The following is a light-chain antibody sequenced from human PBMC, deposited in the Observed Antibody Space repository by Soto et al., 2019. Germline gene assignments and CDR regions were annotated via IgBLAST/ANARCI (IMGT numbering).Light chain of an antibody. CDR3: QQYYNWPPYT. V-gene: IGKV3-20*01. J-gene: IGKJ2*01. CDR2: GVS. CDR1: QSVSSNY. Sequence: EIVLTQSPDTLSLSPGERASLSCRVSQSVSSNYLAWYQQTPGQAPRLLIYGVSTRATGIPDRFRGSGSGTDFTLTISGLQSDDFAVYYCQQYYNWPPYTFGQGTKLQIE.